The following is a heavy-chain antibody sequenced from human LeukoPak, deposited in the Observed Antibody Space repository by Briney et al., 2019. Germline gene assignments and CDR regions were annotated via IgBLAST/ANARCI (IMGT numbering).Heavy chain of an antibody. D-gene: IGHD1-26*01. CDR3: AKDYSGSYYDY. J-gene: IGHJ4*02. CDR2: IRYDETKK. Sequence: PGGSLRLSCVASVFTFSNPGMRWVRQAPAKGLEWVAYIRYDETKKYYADPVKGRFTISRDKSKNTLYLQMISLKVEDTAVYYCAKDYSGSYYDYWGQGTLVAVSS. V-gene: IGHV3-30*02. CDR1: VFTFSNPG.